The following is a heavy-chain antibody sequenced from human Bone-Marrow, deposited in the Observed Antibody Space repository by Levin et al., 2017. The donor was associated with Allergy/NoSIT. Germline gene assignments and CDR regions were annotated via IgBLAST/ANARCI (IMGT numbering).Heavy chain of an antibody. CDR2: ISYDGGNE. CDR1: GFTFSSYG. CDR3: ARVRGGSRSYYRGGENYYYMDV. J-gene: IGHJ6*03. Sequence: PGGSLRLSCAASGFTFSSYGMHWVRQAPGKGLEWVAGISYDGGNEYLPDSLKGRFTISRDNSKNTLFLQMNSLRREDTAVYYCARVRGGSRSYYRGGENYYYMDVWGKGTTVTVSS. V-gene: IGHV3-30*03. D-gene: IGHD3-10*01.